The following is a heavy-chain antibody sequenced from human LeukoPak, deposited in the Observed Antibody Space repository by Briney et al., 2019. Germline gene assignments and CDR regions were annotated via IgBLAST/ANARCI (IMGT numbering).Heavy chain of an antibody. Sequence: PETLSLTCTVSGGSISSYHWSWIRQPAGKGLEWIGRIYTSGSTNYIPSLKSRVTMSVDTSKNQFSLKLSSVTAADTAVYYCAGVVPAANAGSYVDYWGQGTLVTVSS. J-gene: IGHJ4*02. D-gene: IGHD2-2*01. CDR1: GGSISSYH. CDR2: IYTSGST. CDR3: AGVVPAANAGSYVDY. V-gene: IGHV4-4*07.